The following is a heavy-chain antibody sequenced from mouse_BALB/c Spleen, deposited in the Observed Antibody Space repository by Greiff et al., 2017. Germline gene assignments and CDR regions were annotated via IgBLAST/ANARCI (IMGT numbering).Heavy chain of an antibody. CDR2: IDPENGNT. V-gene: IGHV14-1*02. CDR3: ARGDWFAY. Sequence: EVKLQESGAELVRPGALVKLSCKASGFNIKDYYMHWVKQRPEQGLEWIGWIDPENGNTIYDPKFQGKASITADTSSNTAYLQLSSLTSEDTAVYYCARGDWFAYWGQGTLVTVSA. CDR1: GFNIKDYY. J-gene: IGHJ3*01.